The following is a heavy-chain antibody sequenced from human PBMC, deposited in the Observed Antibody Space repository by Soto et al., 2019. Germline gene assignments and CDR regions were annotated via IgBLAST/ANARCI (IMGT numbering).Heavy chain of an antibody. CDR1: GGSISSGGYS. V-gene: IGHV4-30-2*01. J-gene: IGHJ6*02. CDR2: IYHSGST. CDR3: ARAPPATEYYYYGMDV. Sequence: SETLSLTCAVSGGSISSGGYSWSWIRQPPGKGLEWIGYIYHSGSTYYNPSLKSRVTISVDRSKNQFSLKLSSVTAADTAVYYCARAPPATEYYYYGMDVWGQGTTVTVSS. D-gene: IGHD2-15*01.